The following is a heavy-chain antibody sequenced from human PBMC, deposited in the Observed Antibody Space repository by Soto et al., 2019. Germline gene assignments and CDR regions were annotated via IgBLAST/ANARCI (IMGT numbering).Heavy chain of an antibody. Sequence: SETLSLTCTVSGGSIRVRSYYWTWIRQTPGKGLEWVGSSYYSGTSYFNPALKGRVTISVDTSTNQFSLRLTSVTAADTAVYYCTRRYNWNDYYFDPWGQGTLVTVSS. D-gene: IGHD1-20*01. CDR2: SYYSGTS. V-gene: IGHV4-39*01. CDR1: GGSIRVRSYY. J-gene: IGHJ5*02. CDR3: TRRYNWNDYYFDP.